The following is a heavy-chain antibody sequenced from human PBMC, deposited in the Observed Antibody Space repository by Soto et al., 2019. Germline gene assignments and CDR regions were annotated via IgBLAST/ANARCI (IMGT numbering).Heavy chain of an antibody. V-gene: IGHV4-39*01. Sequence: SETLSLTCNDSSAPVSSTTYTWRWIRHPPGKGLEWVASVYYGGRSYYNPTLNSRVTISVDTSKNQFSLKLSSVTAADTAVYYCARHPGYYDILTGYTTYYFDYWGQG. D-gene: IGHD3-9*01. J-gene: IGHJ4*02. CDR2: VYYGGRS. CDR3: ARHPGYYDILTGYTTYYFDY. CDR1: SAPVSSTTYT.